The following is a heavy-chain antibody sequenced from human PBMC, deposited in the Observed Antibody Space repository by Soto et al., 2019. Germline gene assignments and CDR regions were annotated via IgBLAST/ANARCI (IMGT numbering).Heavy chain of an antibody. Sequence: QVHLVQSGAEVKKPGASVKVSCKASGYTFTRYGISWVRQAPGQGLEWMGWISTYNGNTNYGQKVQGRVNMTTDTSTSTAYMELRSLRSDDTAVYYCARLEATTRHFDIWGQGTMVTVSS. J-gene: IGHJ3*02. CDR3: ARLEATTRHFDI. V-gene: IGHV1-18*01. CDR1: GYTFTRYG. CDR2: ISTYNGNT.